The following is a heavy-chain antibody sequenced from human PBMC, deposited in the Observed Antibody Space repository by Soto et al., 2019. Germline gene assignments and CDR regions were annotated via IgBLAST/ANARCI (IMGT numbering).Heavy chain of an antibody. CDR1: GFTFSTYY. D-gene: IGHD5-12*01. J-gene: IGHJ5*02. CDR3: ARAHFNPYSAYDLDP. CDR2: ISGDGSST. Sequence: EVQLVESGGGLVQPGGSLRLSCAASGFTFSTYYMHWVRQAPGKGLVWVSRISGDGSSTSYADSVKGQFTIFRDNAENTLYLQMNGLRAEDTAIYYCARAHFNPYSAYDLDPWGQGTLVTVSS. V-gene: IGHV3-74*01.